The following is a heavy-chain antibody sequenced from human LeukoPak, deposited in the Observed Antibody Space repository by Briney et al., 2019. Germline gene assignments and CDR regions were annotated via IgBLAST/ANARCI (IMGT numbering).Heavy chain of an antibody. CDR1: GVTLSNYA. V-gene: IGHV3-23*01. J-gene: IGHJ4*02. CDR3: ARDPAGSGFAFDS. CDR2: ISSSGSGGNT. Sequence: GGSLRLSCVASGVTLSNYAMSWARQAPGKGLEWVSGISSSGSGGNTYYADSVKGRFTISRDNSEDTLYLQMNSLRVEDTAVYYCARDPAGSGFAFDSWGQGALVTVSS. D-gene: IGHD1-1*01.